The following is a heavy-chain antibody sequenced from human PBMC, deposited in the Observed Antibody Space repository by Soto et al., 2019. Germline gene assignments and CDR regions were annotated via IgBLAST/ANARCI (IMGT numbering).Heavy chain of an antibody. V-gene: IGHV3-30*18. J-gene: IGHJ4*02. Sequence: QVQLVESGGGVVQPGRSLRLSCVASGFTFSSYDMHWVRQAPGKGLEWVAVISYDGSNEYHADSVKGRFTISRDNSKNTLYLQMNSLRAEDTAAYYCAKDLHRDGYNPNFWGQGILVSVSS. CDR1: GFTFSSYD. CDR3: AKDLHRDGYNPNF. D-gene: IGHD5-12*01. CDR2: ISYDGSNE.